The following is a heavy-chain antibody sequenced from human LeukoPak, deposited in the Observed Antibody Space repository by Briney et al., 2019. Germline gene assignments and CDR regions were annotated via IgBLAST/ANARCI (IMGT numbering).Heavy chain of an antibody. Sequence: GGSLRLSCAASGFTFSSYWMSWVRQAPGKGLEWVANVKQDGSEKYYVDSVKGRFTISRDNAKNSLYLQMNSLRAEDTAVYYCARSAYYDFWSGSRLAFYFDYWGQGTLVTVSS. CDR1: GFTFSSYW. V-gene: IGHV3-7*01. D-gene: IGHD3-3*01. J-gene: IGHJ4*02. CDR3: ARSAYYDFWSGSRLAFYFDY. CDR2: VKQDGSEK.